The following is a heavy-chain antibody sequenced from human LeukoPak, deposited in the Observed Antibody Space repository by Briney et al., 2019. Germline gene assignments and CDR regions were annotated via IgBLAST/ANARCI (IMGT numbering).Heavy chain of an antibody. CDR3: ARVRPDIVVVPTSRHWFDP. D-gene: IGHD2-2*01. J-gene: IGHJ5*02. CDR2: INHSGST. CDR1: GGSFSGYY. Sequence: SETLPLTCAVYGGSFSGYYWSWIRQPPGKGLEWIGEINHSGSTNYNPSLKSRVTISVDTSKNQFSLKLSSVTAADTAVYYCARVRPDIVVVPTSRHWFDPWGQGTLVTVSS. V-gene: IGHV4-34*01.